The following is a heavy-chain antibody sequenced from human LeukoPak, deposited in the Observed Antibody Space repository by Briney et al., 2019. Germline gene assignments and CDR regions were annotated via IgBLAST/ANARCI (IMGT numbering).Heavy chain of an antibody. Sequence: ASVKVSCKASGYTFTDYYIHWVRQAPGQGLEWMGWIHPINGGTHYAQKFQGRVTMTRDTSISTTFMELNRLRSDDTAVDYSAREPQSFENCCDPWRQGTRVSVS. V-gene: IGHV1-2*02. CDR2: IHPINGGT. D-gene: IGHD3-3*02. CDR3: AREPQSFENCCDP. J-gene: IGHJ5*02. CDR1: GYTFTDYY.